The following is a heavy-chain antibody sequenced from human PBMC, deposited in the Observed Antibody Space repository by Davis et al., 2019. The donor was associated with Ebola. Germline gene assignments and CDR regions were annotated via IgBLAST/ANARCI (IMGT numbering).Heavy chain of an antibody. CDR3: AKDSGPYYDFWSGYVNYYYGMDV. CDR2: INSDGSST. V-gene: IGHV3-74*01. CDR1: GFTFSSYW. J-gene: IGHJ6*02. Sequence: PSETLSLTCAASGFTFSSYWMHWVRQAPGKGLVWVSRINSDGSSTSYADSVKGRFTISRDNAKNTLYLQMNSLRAEDTAVYYCAKDSGPYYDFWSGYVNYYYGMDVWGQGTTVTVSS. D-gene: IGHD3-3*01.